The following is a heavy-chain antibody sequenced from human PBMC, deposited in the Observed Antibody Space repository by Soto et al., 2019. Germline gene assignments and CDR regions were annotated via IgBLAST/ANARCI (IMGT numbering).Heavy chain of an antibody. CDR1: GFTFTSSA. D-gene: IGHD3-22*01. J-gene: IGHJ4*02. CDR3: AADLGSSGYYHHFDY. V-gene: IGHV1-58*01. Sequence: SVKVSCKASGFTFTSSAVQWVRQARGQRLEWIGWIVVGSGNTNYAQKFQERVTITRDMSTSTAYMELSSLRSEDTAVYYCAADLGSSGYYHHFDYWGQGTLVTVSS. CDR2: IVVGSGNT.